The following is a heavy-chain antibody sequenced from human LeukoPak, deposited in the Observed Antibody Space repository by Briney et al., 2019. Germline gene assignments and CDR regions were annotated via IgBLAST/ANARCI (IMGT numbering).Heavy chain of an antibody. V-gene: IGHV1-2*02. CDR3: ARGGGGPAAIQGPRGAFDI. CDR1: GYTFTGYY. CDR2: INPNSGGT. Sequence: GASVKVSCKASGYTFTGYYMHWVRQAPGQELEWMGWINPNSGGTNYAQKFQGRVTMTRDTSISTAYMELSRLKSDDTAVYYCARGGGGPAAIQGPRGAFDIWGQGTKVTVSS. J-gene: IGHJ3*02. D-gene: IGHD2-2*02.